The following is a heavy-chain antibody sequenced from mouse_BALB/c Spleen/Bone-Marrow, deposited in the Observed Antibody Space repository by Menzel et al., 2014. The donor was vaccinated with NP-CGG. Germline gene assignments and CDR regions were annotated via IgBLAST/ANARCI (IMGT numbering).Heavy chain of an antibody. Sequence: EVKLMESGPGLVKPSQSLSLTCSVTGYSITSGYYWNWIRQFPGNKLEWMGYISYDGSSNYNPSLKNRISITRDTSKNQFFLKLNSVTTEDTATYYCAKLLYWYFDVWGAGTTVTVSS. CDR3: AKLLYWYFDV. J-gene: IGHJ1*01. CDR1: GYSITSGYY. CDR2: ISYDGSS. V-gene: IGHV3-6*02.